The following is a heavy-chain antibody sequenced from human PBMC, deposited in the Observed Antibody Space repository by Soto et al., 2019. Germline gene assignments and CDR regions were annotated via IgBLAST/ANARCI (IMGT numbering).Heavy chain of an antibody. CDR1: GGSVSSGSYY. D-gene: IGHD3-22*01. Sequence: PSETLSLTCTVSGGSVSSGSYYWSWIRQPPGKGLEWIGYIYYSGSTNYNPSLKSRVTISVDTSKNQFSLKLSSVTAADTAVYYCARNYDSSGYYYPGYWGQGTLVTVSS. CDR2: IYYSGST. CDR3: ARNYDSSGYYYPGY. V-gene: IGHV4-61*01. J-gene: IGHJ4*02.